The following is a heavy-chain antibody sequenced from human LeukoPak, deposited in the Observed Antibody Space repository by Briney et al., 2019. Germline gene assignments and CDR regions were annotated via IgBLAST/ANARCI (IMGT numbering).Heavy chain of an antibody. CDR1: GGTFSSYA. CDR3: ASGLLGYCTNGVCYRGVFDY. CDR2: IIPIFGTA. V-gene: IGHV1-69*13. J-gene: IGHJ4*02. D-gene: IGHD2-8*01. Sequence: ASVKVSCKASGGTFSSYAISWVRQAPGQGLEWMGGIIPIFGTANYAQKFQGRVTITADESTSTAYMELSSLRSEDTAVYYCASGLLGYCTNGVCYRGVFDYWGQGTLVTVSS.